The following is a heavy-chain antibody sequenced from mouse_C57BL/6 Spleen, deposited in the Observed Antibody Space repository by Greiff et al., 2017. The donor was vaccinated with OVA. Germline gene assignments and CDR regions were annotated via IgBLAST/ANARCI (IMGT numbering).Heavy chain of an antibody. CDR3: AGGLRAWFAY. CDR2: IDPSDSYT. D-gene: IGHD2-4*01. J-gene: IGHJ3*01. Sequence: QVQLKQPGAELVMPGASVKLSCKASGYTFTSYWMHWVKQRPGQGLEWIGEIDPSDSYTNYNQKFKGKSTLTVDKSSSTAYMQLSSLTSEDSAVYYCAGGLRAWFAYWGQGTLVTVSA. CDR1: GYTFTSYW. V-gene: IGHV1-69*01.